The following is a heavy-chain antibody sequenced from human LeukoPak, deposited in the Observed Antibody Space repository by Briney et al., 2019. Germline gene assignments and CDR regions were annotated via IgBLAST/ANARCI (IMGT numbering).Heavy chain of an antibody. CDR3: ARGRYVTTRGGAAAGFLDY. CDR2: INHGGST. V-gene: IGHV4-34*01. D-gene: IGHD6-13*01. CDR1: GGSFSGHY. Sequence: SETLSLTCAVSGGSFSGHYWNWIRQPPGKGLEWIGEINHGGSTNYNPSLKSRVTISVDTSQNQFSLRLSSVTAADTAVYYCARGRYVTTRGGAAAGFLDYWGQGTLVTVST. J-gene: IGHJ4*02.